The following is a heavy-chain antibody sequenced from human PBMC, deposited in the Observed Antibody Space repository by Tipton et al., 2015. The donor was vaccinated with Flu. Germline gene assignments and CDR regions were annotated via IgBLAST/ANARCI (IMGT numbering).Heavy chain of an antibody. CDR3: ARDVFPSVPSYYFVS. V-gene: IGHV4-4*07. D-gene: IGHD2/OR15-2a*01. J-gene: IGHJ4*02. CDR1: GGSISTYY. Sequence: PGLVKPSETLSLTCTVSGGSISTYYWSWIRQPAGKGLEWIGRIYSGGNTNYNPSLKSRVSMSVDTSKNQFSLKLRSATAADTAMYFCARDVFPSVPSYYFVSWGQGTLVTVSS. CDR2: IYSGGNT.